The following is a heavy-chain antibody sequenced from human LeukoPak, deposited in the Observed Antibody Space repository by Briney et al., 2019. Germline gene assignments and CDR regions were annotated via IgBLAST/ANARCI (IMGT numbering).Heavy chain of an antibody. Sequence: GGSLRLSCEGSGFTFSSYWMSWVRQAPGKGQEWVANIKQDGSEKYYVDSVKGRFTISRDNAKNSLFLQMNSLRADDTAVYYCASGGSYFGYWGQGTLVTVSS. CDR1: GFTFSSYW. CDR2: IKQDGSEK. J-gene: IGHJ4*02. V-gene: IGHV3-7*05. CDR3: ASGGSYFGY.